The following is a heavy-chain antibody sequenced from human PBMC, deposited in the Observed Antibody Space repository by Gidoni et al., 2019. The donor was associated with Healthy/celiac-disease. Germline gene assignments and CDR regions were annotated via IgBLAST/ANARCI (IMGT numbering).Heavy chain of an antibody. CDR1: GGSFSGYY. V-gene: IGHV4-34*01. CDR3: ARVGCSSTRCYTGLDAFDI. Sequence: QVQLPQWGAGLLKPSETLSFTCAVYGGSFSGYYWSWIRQPPGKELEWIGEINHSGSTNYNPSLQSRVTISVDTSKNQFSLKLSSVTAEDTAVYYCARVGCSSTRCYTGLDAFDIWGQGTMVTISS. CDR2: INHSGST. J-gene: IGHJ3*02. D-gene: IGHD2-2*02.